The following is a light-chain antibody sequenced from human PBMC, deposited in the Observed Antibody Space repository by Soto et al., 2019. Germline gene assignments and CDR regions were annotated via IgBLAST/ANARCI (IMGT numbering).Light chain of an antibody. Sequence: QSVLTQPASVSGSPGQSITISCTGTSSDVGGYNYVSWYQQHPGKAPKLMIYEVSNRPSGVSNRFSGSKSGNTASLTISGLQAEEEADYYCSSYTSSSTPYVFGTGKKVTVL. CDR1: SSDVGGYNY. CDR2: EVS. V-gene: IGLV2-14*01. J-gene: IGLJ1*01. CDR3: SSYTSSSTPYV.